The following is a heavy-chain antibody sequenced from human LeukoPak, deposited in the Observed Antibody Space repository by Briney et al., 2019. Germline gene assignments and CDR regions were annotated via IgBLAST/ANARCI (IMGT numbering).Heavy chain of an antibody. D-gene: IGHD6-19*01. CDR3: ARAGSSGWFDY. CDR2: ISSSSSYI. Sequence: PGGSLRLSCAASAFTFSSYSMNWVRQAQGKGLEWVSSISSSSSYIYYADSVKGRFTSTRDNAKNSLSLQMNSLRAEDRAVYYCARAGSSGWFDYWGQGTLVTVSS. J-gene: IGHJ4*02. CDR1: AFTFSSYS. V-gene: IGHV3-21*01.